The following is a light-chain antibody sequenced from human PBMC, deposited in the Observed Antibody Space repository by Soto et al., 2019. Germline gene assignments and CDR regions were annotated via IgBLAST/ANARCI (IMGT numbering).Light chain of an antibody. CDR2: RNS. J-gene: IGLJ1*01. Sequence: QSVLTQSPSASGTPGQRVTIFCSGSASTIGRNYVYWYQQLPGTAPKLLIYRNSQRPSGVPDRFSGSKSGTSASLAISGLRSEDEADYYCAAWDDNLSGLYVFGAGTKLTVL. CDR3: AAWDDNLSGLYV. CDR1: ASTIGRNY. V-gene: IGLV1-47*01.